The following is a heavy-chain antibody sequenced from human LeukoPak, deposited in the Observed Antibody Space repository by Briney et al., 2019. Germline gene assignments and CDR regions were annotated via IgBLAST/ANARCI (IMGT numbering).Heavy chain of an antibody. CDR1: GGSISSSSYY. Sequence: SSETLSLTCTVSGGSISSSSYYWGWIRQPPGKGLEWIGSIYYSGSTYYNPSLKSRVTISVDTSKNQFSLKLSSVTAADTAVYYCARLVVFDKIFDYWGQGTLVTVSS. V-gene: IGHV4-39*07. J-gene: IGHJ4*02. CDR3: ARLVVFDKIFDY. CDR2: IYYSGST. D-gene: IGHD2-15*01.